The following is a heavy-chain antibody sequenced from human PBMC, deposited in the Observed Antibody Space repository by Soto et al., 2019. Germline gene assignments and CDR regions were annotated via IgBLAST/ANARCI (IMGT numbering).Heavy chain of an antibody. Sequence: SETLSLTFTVSGTSISSYYWTWIRQPPGKGLEWIANIHYSGTTNYNPALASRVTLSVDTSKNQFSLKMTSVTAADRAMYFCARYNSYAIDYWGRGTLVTVSS. CDR2: IHYSGTT. D-gene: IGHD2-8*01. J-gene: IGHJ4*02. CDR3: ARYNSYAIDY. CDR1: GTSISSYY. V-gene: IGHV4-59*01.